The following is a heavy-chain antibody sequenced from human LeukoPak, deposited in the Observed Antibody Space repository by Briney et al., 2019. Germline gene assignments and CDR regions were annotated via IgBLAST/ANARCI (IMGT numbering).Heavy chain of an antibody. D-gene: IGHD1-1*01. J-gene: IGHJ5*02. Sequence: SETLSLTCTVSGASISTYYWSWIRQPPGKGLEWIGYIYHSGSTNCSPSLKSRVTISIDTSKNQFSLKLSSVTAADTAVYYCVRDQGTWWFDPWGQGTLVTVSS. CDR3: VRDQGTWWFDP. V-gene: IGHV4-59*01. CDR2: IYHSGST. CDR1: GASISTYY.